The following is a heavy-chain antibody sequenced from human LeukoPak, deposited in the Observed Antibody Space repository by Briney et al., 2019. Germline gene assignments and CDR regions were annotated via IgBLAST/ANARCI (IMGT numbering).Heavy chain of an antibody. CDR1: GFTFSHYG. D-gene: IGHD5-24*01. Sequence: QPGGSLRLSCAAPGFTFSHYGMHWLRQAPGMGLEWVAVIWFDGGKIHYPDSVKGRFTISRDNAKNTLYLHMDSLRADDTAVYYCVRGSGGDGYGYWGDYWGQGTLVTVSP. CDR3: VRGSGGDGYGYWGDY. CDR2: IWFDGGKI. J-gene: IGHJ4*02. V-gene: IGHV3-33*08.